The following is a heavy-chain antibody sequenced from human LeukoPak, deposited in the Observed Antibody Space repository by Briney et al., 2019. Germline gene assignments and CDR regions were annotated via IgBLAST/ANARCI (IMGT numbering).Heavy chain of an antibody. CDR1: GFTFSSYA. D-gene: IGHD6-13*01. CDR2: ISGSGGST. CDR3: AKVQRYSSSWYLDY. V-gene: IGHV3-23*01. Sequence: QPGGSLLLSCAASGFTFSSYAMSWVRQAPGKGLEWVSAISGSGGSTYYADSVKGRFTISRDNSKNTLYLQMNSLRAEDTAVYYCAKVQRYSSSWYLDYWGQGTLVTVSS. J-gene: IGHJ4*02.